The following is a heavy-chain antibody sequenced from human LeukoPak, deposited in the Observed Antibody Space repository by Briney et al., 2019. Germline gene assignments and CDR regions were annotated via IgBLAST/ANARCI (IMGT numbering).Heavy chain of an antibody. D-gene: IGHD5-12*01. CDR3: ARGSGHSGYDGDYYFDY. V-gene: IGHV4-61*02. CDR1: GGSISSSSYY. CDR2: IYTSGST. Sequence: PSETLSLTCTVSGGSISSSSYYWSWIRQPAGKGLEWIGRIYTSGSTNYNPSLKSRVTMSVDTSKNQFSLKLSSVTAAYTAVYYCARGSGHSGYDGDYYFDYWGQGTLVTVSS. J-gene: IGHJ4*02.